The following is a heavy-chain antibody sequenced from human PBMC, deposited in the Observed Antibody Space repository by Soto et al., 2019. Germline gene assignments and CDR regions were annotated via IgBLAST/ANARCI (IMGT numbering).Heavy chain of an antibody. CDR1: GGSISSTTYY. J-gene: IGHJ1*01. CDR3: AIAVQGSDWYFGR. V-gene: IGHV4-30-4*01. D-gene: IGHD2-21*01. CDR2: IYYTGVT. Sequence: QVQLQESGPGLVKTSETLSLTCTVSGGSISSTTYYWSWIRQPPGKGLEWVGYIYYTGVTFYNPSLKSRLSISLDPAKNQFPLKLTSVTAADTAVYYLAIAVQGSDWYFGRWGQGTLVTVSS.